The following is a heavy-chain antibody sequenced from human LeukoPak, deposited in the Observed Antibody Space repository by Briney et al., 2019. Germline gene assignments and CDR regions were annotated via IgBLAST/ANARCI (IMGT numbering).Heavy chain of an antibody. D-gene: IGHD3-3*01. V-gene: IGHV4-59*01. CDR1: GGSISSYY. CDR3: ARDGPHPYYDFWSGYYGGWFDP. Sequence: PSETLSLTCTVSGGSISSYYWSWIRQPPGKGLEWIGYIYYSGSTNYNPSLKSRVTISVDTSKNQFSLKLSSVTAADTAVYYCARDGPHPYYDFWSGYYGGWFDPWGQGTLVTVSS. CDR2: IYYSGST. J-gene: IGHJ5*02.